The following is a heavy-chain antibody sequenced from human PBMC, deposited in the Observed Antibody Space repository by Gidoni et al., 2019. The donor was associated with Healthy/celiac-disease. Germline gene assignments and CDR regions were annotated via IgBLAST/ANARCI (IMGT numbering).Heavy chain of an antibody. CDR1: GFTFSSYG. D-gene: IGHD6-19*01. V-gene: IGHV3-33*01. Sequence: QVQLVESGGGVVQPGRSLRLSCAASGFTFSSYGMHGVRQAPGKGLEWVAVIWYDGSNKYYADSVKGRFTISRDNSKNTLYLQMNSLRAEDTAVYYCARDGSSGWKRTSRWKNWFDPWGQGTLVTVSS. CDR3: ARDGSSGWKRTSRWKNWFDP. J-gene: IGHJ5*02. CDR2: IWYDGSNK.